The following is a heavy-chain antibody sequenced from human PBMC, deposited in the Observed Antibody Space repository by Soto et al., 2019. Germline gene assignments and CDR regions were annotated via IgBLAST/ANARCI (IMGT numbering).Heavy chain of an antibody. Sequence: GGSLRLSCAASGFTFSNAWMNWVRQAPGKGLEWVGRIKSKTDGGTTDYAAPVKGRFTISRDDSKNTLYLQMNSLKTEDTAVYYCAKAPKNNYYYGMDVLGQGTTVTVAS. J-gene: IGHJ6*02. CDR3: AKAPKNNYYYGMDV. CDR1: GFTFSNAW. V-gene: IGHV3-15*07. CDR2: IKSKTDGGTT.